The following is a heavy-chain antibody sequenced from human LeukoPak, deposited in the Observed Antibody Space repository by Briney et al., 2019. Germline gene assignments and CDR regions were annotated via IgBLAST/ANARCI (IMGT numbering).Heavy chain of an antibody. CDR3: ARNGGSGKPYYYYVDV. V-gene: IGHV4-28*06. D-gene: IGHD3-10*01. J-gene: IGHJ6*03. CDR2: IFYSGST. Sequence: SETLSLTCSVSNYSIIRSNWWGWIRQSPGKGLEWIGYIFYSGSTDYNPSLKSRVTMSVDTSRNQFSLKLTSVTALDTAVYYCARNGGSGKPYYYYVDVWGKGTTVTISS. CDR1: NYSIIRSNW.